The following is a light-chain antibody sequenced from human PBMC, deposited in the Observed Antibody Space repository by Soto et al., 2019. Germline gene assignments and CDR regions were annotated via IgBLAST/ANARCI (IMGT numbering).Light chain of an antibody. CDR1: SSDVGGYKS. CDR2: DVN. V-gene: IGLV2-14*03. J-gene: IGLJ2*01. CDR3: SSYTSSNTSVV. Sequence: QSVLTQPASASGSPGQSITISCTGTSSDVGGYKSVSWYQQHPGKAPKLMIYDVNNRPSGVSDRFSGSKSGNTASLTISGLQAEDEADFYCSSYTSSNTSVVFGGGTKLTVL.